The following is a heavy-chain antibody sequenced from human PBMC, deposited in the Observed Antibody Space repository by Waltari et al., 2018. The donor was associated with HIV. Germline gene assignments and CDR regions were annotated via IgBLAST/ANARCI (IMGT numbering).Heavy chain of an antibody. CDR1: GFTFDVYA. D-gene: IGHD2-2*01. CDR3: AKGPTLTSPPTYFNY. CDR2: ISWNSGSI. Sequence: ELNLVESGGGWVQPGRSLRLSSSGSGFTFDVYAMHWVRQTPGKGLEWVSGISWNSGSIGYADSVKGRFTISRDNAKNSLFLQMNSLRLEDTAFYECAKGPTLTSPPTYFNYWGQGTLVTVSS. J-gene: IGHJ4*02. V-gene: IGHV3-9*01.